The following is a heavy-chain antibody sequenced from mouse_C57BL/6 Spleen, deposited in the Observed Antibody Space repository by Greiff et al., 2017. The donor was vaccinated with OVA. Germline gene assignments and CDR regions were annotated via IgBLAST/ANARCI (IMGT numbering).Heavy chain of an antibody. D-gene: IGHD1-1*01. V-gene: IGHV1-82*01. CDR2: IYPGDGDT. CDR3: ARVYLGSSYYFDY. CDR1: GYAFSSSW. Sequence: QVQLKQSGPELVKPGASVKISCKASGYAFSSSWMNWVKQRPGKGLEWIGRIYPGDGDTNYNGKFKGKATLTADKTSSTAYMQLSSLTSEDSAVYFCARVYLGSSYYFDYWGQGTTLTVSS. J-gene: IGHJ2*01.